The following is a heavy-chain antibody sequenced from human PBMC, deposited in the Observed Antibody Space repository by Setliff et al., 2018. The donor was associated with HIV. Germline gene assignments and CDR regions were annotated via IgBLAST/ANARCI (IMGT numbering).Heavy chain of an antibody. V-gene: IGHV3-74*03. CDR3: ARGYYGSDLQNAMDV. CDR2: LNTDGSST. CDR1: GFTFSSYW. Sequence: GGSLRLSCAASGFTFSSYWVHWVRQAPGKGLVWVSRLNTDGSSTKYADSVKGRFTISRDNAKNTLYLQMDSLRGEDTAVYYCARGYYGSDLQNAMDVWGQGTTVTVSS. D-gene: IGHD3-10*01. J-gene: IGHJ6*02.